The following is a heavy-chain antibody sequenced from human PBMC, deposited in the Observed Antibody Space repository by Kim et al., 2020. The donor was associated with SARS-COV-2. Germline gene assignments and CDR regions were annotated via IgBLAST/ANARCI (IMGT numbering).Heavy chain of an antibody. CDR3: ARGSRATARGSFDY. Sequence: SETLSLTCAVYGGSFSGYYWSWIRQPPGKGLEWIGEINHSGSTNYNPSLKSRVTISVDTSKNQFSLKLSSVTAADTAVYYCARGSRATARGSFDYWGQGTLVTVSS. V-gene: IGHV4-34*01. CDR2: INHSGST. J-gene: IGHJ4*02. D-gene: IGHD5-12*01. CDR1: GGSFSGYY.